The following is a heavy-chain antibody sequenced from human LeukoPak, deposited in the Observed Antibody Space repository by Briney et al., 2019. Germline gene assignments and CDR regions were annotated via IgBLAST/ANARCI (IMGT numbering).Heavy chain of an antibody. Sequence: GGSLRLSCAASGFTLNSYSMNWVRQAPGKGLXXVSSINSDXXHIYYAASVKVRFTVSRDKAKNSLYLNMHSLRPGDTAVYYCARVLNSYDTSAPAYYNHMDVWGKGTTVAVAS. J-gene: IGHJ6*03. V-gene: IGHV3-21*01. D-gene: IGHD3-22*01. CDR1: GFTLNSYS. CDR2: INSDXXHI. CDR3: ARVLNSYDTSAPAYYNHMDV.